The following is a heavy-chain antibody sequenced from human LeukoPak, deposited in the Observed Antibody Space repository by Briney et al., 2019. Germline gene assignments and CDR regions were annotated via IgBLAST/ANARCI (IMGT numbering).Heavy chain of an antibody. Sequence: ASVKVSCKASGYTFTGYYMHWVRQAPGQGLEWMGWINPNSGGTNYAQKFQGRVTMTRDTSISTAYMELSRLRSDDTAVYYCARDDYGGNSMGYYYYMDVWGKGTTVTVSS. D-gene: IGHD4-23*01. CDR2: INPNSGGT. CDR1: GYTFTGYY. V-gene: IGHV1-2*02. J-gene: IGHJ6*03. CDR3: ARDDYGGNSMGYYYYMDV.